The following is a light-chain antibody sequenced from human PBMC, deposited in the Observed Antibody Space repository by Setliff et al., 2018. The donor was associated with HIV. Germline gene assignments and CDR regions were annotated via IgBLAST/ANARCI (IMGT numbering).Light chain of an antibody. J-gene: IGKJ1*01. Sequence: DIVMTQSPDSLAVSLGERATINCKSSQSLLYSSNNKNYLAWYHQKPGRPPKLLISWASTRESGVPDRFSGSGSGTDFTLTISSLEAEDVAVYYCQQYYTTPRTFGQGTKVDIK. CDR2: WAS. CDR3: QQYYTTPRT. CDR1: QSLLYSSNNKNY. V-gene: IGKV4-1*01.